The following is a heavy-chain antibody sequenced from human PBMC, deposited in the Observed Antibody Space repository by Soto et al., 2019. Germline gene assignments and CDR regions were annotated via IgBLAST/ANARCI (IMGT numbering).Heavy chain of an antibody. Sequence: GGSLRLSCAASGFTFSSYAMHWVRQAPGKGLEWVAVISYDGSNKYYADSVKGRFTISRDNSKNTLYLQMNSLRAEDTAVYYCARDSRPSGPWSGYYKDHYYYYYGMDVWGQGTTVTVSS. J-gene: IGHJ6*02. CDR3: ARDSRPSGPWSGYYKDHYYYYYGMDV. CDR1: GFTFSSYA. D-gene: IGHD3-3*01. V-gene: IGHV3-30-3*01. CDR2: ISYDGSNK.